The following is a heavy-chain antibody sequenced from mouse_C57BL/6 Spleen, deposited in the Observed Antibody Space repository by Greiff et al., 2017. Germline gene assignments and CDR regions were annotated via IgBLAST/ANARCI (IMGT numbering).Heavy chain of an antibody. V-gene: IGHV1-39*01. D-gene: IGHD4-1*02. J-gene: IGHJ1*03. CDR1: GYSSTDYN. CDR3: SKSTGTFHGYFDV. CDR2: INPNYGTT. Sequence: VQLQQSGPELVKPGASVKISCKASGYSSTDYNMNWVKQSNGKSLEWIGVINPNYGTTSYNQKFKGKATLTVDQSSSTAYMQLNSLTSEDSAVYYCSKSTGTFHGYFDVWGTGTTVTVSS.